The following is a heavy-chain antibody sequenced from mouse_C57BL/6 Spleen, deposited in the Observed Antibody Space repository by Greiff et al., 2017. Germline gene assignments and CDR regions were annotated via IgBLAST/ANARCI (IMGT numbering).Heavy chain of an antibody. CDR3: ARGLPTVVACEWYFGV. D-gene: IGHD1-1*01. Sequence: QVQLQQPGAELVKPGASVKLSCKASGYTFTSYWMHWVKQRPGQGLEWIGMIHPNSGSTNYNEKFKSKATLTVDKSSSTAYMQLSSLTSEDSAVYYCARGLPTVVACEWYFGVWGTGTTVTVSS. CDR1: GYTFTSYW. J-gene: IGHJ1*03. V-gene: IGHV1-64*01. CDR2: IHPNSGST.